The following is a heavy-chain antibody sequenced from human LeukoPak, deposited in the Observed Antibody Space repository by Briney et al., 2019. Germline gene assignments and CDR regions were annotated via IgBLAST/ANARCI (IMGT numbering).Heavy chain of an antibody. CDR2: INSDGSST. CDR1: GFTFRSYR. Sequence: SGGSLRLSCAASGFTFRSYRMHWVRQAPGKGLVWVSRINSDGSSTSYADSVKGRFTISRDNAKNTLYLQMNSLRAEDTAVYYCASRVNSGWSFDYWGQGTLVTVSS. D-gene: IGHD6-19*01. V-gene: IGHV3-74*01. J-gene: IGHJ4*02. CDR3: ASRVNSGWSFDY.